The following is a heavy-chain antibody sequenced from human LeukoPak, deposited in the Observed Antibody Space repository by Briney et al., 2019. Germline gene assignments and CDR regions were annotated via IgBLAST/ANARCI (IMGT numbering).Heavy chain of an antibody. CDR2: FDPEDGET. Sequence: ASVKVSCKVSGYTLTELSMHWVRQAPGKGLEWMGGFDPEDGETIYAQKFQGRVTMTEDTSTDTAYMELSSLSSEDTALYYCARKDYFGSGIYFFDYWGQGALVTVSS. V-gene: IGHV1-24*01. D-gene: IGHD3-10*01. J-gene: IGHJ4*02. CDR3: ARKDYFGSGIYFFDY. CDR1: GYTLTELS.